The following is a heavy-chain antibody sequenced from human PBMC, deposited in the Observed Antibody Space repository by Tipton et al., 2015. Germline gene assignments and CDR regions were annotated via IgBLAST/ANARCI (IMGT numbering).Heavy chain of an antibody. Sequence: TLSLTCTVSGGSVSSHNYYWSWIRQPPGTGLEWIGYISYSGSTNYNPSLKSRVAISVDTSKNQFFLNLSSVTAADTAVYYCARIRGRYVMDSWGQGTLVTVSS. CDR2: ISYSGST. D-gene: IGHD3-16*01. CDR3: ARIRGRYVMDS. CDR1: GGSVSSHNYY. J-gene: IGHJ4*02. V-gene: IGHV4-61*01.